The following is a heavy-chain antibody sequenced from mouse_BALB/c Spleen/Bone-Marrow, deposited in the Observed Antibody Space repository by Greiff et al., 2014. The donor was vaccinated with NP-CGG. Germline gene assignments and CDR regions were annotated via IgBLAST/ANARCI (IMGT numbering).Heavy chain of an antibody. CDR2: IDPANGNT. D-gene: IGHD1-1*01. Sequence: VQLQQSGAELVKPGASVKLSCTASGFNTKDTYMHWVKQRPEQGLEWIGRIDPANGNTKYDPKFQGKATITADTSSSTAYLQLSSLTSEDTAVYYCAYGSSYDYFDYWGQGTTLTVSS. CDR1: GFNTKDTY. CDR3: AYGSSYDYFDY. V-gene: IGHV14-3*02. J-gene: IGHJ2*01.